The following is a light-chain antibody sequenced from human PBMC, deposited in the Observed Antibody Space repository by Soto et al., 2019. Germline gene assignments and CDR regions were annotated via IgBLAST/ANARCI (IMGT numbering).Light chain of an antibody. CDR1: SSNIGSNY. V-gene: IGLV1-47*01. CDR3: AAWDDSLSGYV. J-gene: IGLJ1*01. CDR2: RNN. Sequence: SVLTQPPSASGTPGQRVTISCSGSSSNIGSNYVYWYQQLPGTAPKLLIYRNNQRPSGVPARFSGSKSGTSASLAISGLRSEDEADYYCAAWDDSLSGYVFGTGTKLTVL.